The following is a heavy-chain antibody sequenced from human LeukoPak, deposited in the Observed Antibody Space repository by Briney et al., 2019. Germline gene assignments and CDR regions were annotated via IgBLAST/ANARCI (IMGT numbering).Heavy chain of an antibody. CDR3: ARGRGYCTNGVCSKTHNWFDP. CDR1: GYTFTGYY. D-gene: IGHD2-8*01. V-gene: IGHV1-2*02. Sequence: ASVKVSCKTSGYTFTGYYIYWVRQAPGQGLEWMGWINPNSGGTNYAQKFQGRVTMTRDTSISTAYMELSRLRSDDTAVYYCARGRGYCTNGVCSKTHNWFDPWGQGTLVTVSS. J-gene: IGHJ5*02. CDR2: INPNSGGT.